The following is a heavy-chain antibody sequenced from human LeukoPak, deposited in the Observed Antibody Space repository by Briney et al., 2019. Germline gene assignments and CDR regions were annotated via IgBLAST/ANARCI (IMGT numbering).Heavy chain of an antibody. J-gene: IGHJ4*02. V-gene: IGHV3-23*01. CDR1: GFTFMNYA. D-gene: IGHD1-14*01. CDR2: LTGGGGTT. CDR3: AKKPLTGGGTWFDY. Sequence: GGSLRLSCAPSGFTFMNYAMTWVRQAPGKGLEWVSTLTGGGGTTYYADSVKGRFTISRDNSKNTLYLQMDSLRAEDTAVYYCAKKPLTGGGTWFDYWGQGALVTVSS.